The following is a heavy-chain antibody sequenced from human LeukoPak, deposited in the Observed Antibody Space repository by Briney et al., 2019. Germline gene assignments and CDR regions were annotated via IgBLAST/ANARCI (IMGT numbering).Heavy chain of an antibody. D-gene: IGHD6-19*01. Sequence: PGGSLRLSCAASGFTFSSSAMHWVRQAPDKGLEWVAVISYDGSNKYYADSVKGRFTISRDSSKNTLYLQMNSLRADDTAVYYCARDRDSSGWYGGFDYWGQGTLVTVSS. V-gene: IGHV3-30-3*01. CDR2: ISYDGSNK. CDR1: GFTFSSSA. J-gene: IGHJ4*02. CDR3: ARDRDSSGWYGGFDY.